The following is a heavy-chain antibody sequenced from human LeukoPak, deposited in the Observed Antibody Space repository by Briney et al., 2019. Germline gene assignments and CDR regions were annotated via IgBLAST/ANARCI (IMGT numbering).Heavy chain of an antibody. J-gene: IGHJ3*02. CDR3: AREYSPDIVVVVAAVVPFDI. V-gene: IGHV3-48*02. CDR2: ISSSSSSI. D-gene: IGHD2-15*01. Sequence: GGSLRLSCAASGFTFSSYSMNWVRQAPGKGLEWVPYISSSSSSIYYADSVKGRFTTSRDNAKNSLYLQMNSLRDEDTAVYYCAREYSPDIVVVVAAVVPFDIWGQGTMVTVSS. CDR1: GFTFSSYS.